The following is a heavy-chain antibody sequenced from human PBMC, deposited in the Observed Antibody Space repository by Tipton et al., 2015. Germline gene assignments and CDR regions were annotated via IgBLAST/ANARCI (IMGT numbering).Heavy chain of an antibody. CDR3: ARTKDYDFWSGSPFDY. V-gene: IGHV3-11*04. D-gene: IGHD3-3*01. CDR2: ISSTGSTT. J-gene: IGHJ4*02. CDR1: EFTFSDYY. Sequence: SLRLSCEASEFTFSDYYMSWIRQAPGKGLECISYISSTGSTTYYADSVKGRFTISRDNAKNSLFLEMNSLRAEDTAVYYCARTKDYDFWSGSPFDYGGQGTLVTVSS.